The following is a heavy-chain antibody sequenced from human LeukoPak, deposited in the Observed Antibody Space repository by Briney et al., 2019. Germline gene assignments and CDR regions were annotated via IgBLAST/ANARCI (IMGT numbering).Heavy chain of an antibody. CDR3: ARGPSNYYDFWSGYPDANSFDY. V-gene: IGHV1-18*01. Sequence: GASVKVSCKASGYTFTSYDINWVRQATGQGLEWMGWISAYNGNTNYAQKLQGRVTMTTDTSTSTAYMELRSLRSDDTAVYYCARGPSNYYDFWSGYPDANSFDYWGQGTLVTVSS. CDR2: ISAYNGNT. J-gene: IGHJ4*02. CDR1: GYTFTSYD. D-gene: IGHD3-3*01.